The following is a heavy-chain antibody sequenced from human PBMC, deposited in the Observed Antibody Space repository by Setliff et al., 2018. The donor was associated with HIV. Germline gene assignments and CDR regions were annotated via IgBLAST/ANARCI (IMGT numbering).Heavy chain of an antibody. CDR1: GFTFTSYS. CDR2: ISSSSTYI. V-gene: IGHV3-21*01. D-gene: IGHD2-15*01. CDR3: ARDNGNVCSGSGCWGQGPLVTVSSGESDL. J-gene: IGHJ5*02. Sequence: PGGSLRLSCAASGFTFTSYSINWVRQAPGKGLEWVSSISSSSTYIYYADSVKGRFTISRDNTKNSLYRQMNSLRAEDTAIYYCARDNGNVCSGSGCWGQGPLVTVSSGESDLWGQGTQVTVSS.